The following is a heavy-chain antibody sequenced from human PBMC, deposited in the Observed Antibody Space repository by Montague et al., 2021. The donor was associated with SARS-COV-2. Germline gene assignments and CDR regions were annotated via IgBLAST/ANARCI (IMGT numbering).Heavy chain of an antibody. D-gene: IGHD5-24*01. CDR2: MNPNSGNT. J-gene: IGHJ5*02. CDR1: GYTFTSYD. Sequence: SVKVSCKASGYTFTSYDINLLRQATVQGLEWMGWMNPNSGNTGYSQKFQGRVTMTRNTSISTAYMELSSLRSEDTAVYYCARGTITRGVFNTAYWFDPWGQGTLVTVSS. V-gene: IGHV1-8*01. CDR3: ARGTITRGVFNTAYWFDP.